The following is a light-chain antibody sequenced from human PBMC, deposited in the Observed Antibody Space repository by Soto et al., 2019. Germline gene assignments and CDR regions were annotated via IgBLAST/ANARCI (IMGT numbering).Light chain of an antibody. CDR2: GAS. V-gene: IGKV3-15*01. J-gene: IGKJ1*01. Sequence: EIVMTQSPATLSVSPGERATLSCRASQSVSNNLAWYQQKPGQAPRLLIYGASTRATGIPARFSGSGSGTEFTLTISSLLSEDFAVYYCQQYNNWPLTFGKGTKVEIK. CDR3: QQYNNWPLT. CDR1: QSVSNN.